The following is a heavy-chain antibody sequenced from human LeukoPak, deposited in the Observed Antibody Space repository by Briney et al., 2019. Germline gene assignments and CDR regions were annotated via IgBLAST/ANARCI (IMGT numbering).Heavy chain of an antibody. D-gene: IGHD6-19*01. Sequence: SQTLSLTCAISGDSVSSNSGAWNWVRQSPWRGLEWLGRTYYRSNWYCDYGVSVRSRITITPDTSKNQFSLQLNSVTPEDTAVYYCASRSAVAGEFDYWGQGTVVTVSS. CDR1: GDSVSSNSGA. CDR3: ASRSAVAGEFDY. J-gene: IGHJ4*02. CDR2: TYYRSNWYC. V-gene: IGHV6-1*01.